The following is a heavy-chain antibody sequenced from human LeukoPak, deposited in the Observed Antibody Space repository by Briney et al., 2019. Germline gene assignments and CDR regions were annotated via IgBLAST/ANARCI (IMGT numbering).Heavy chain of an antibody. D-gene: IGHD3-22*01. CDR1: GGSISSYY. CDR2: IYYRGST. Sequence: SETLSLTCTVSGGSISSYYWGWIRQPPGKGLEWIGSIYYRGSTYYNPSLKSRVTISLDTSKDQFSLKLSSVTAADTAVYYCARSRWLSDPYFDYWGQGTQVTVSS. V-gene: IGHV4-39*07. J-gene: IGHJ4*02. CDR3: ARSRWLSDPYFDY.